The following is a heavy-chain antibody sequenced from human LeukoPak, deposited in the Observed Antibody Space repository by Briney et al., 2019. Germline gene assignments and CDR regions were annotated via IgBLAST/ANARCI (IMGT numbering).Heavy chain of an antibody. Sequence: SSETLSLTCTVSGGSISSGSYYWSWIRQPAGKGLEWIGRIYTSGSTNYNPSLKSRVTISVDTSKNQFSLKLSSVTAADTAVHYCARGRSSWYSIRRYYFDYWGQGTLVTVSS. CDR1: GGSISSGSYY. V-gene: IGHV4-61*02. D-gene: IGHD6-13*01. J-gene: IGHJ4*02. CDR3: ARGRSSWYSIRRYYFDY. CDR2: IYTSGST.